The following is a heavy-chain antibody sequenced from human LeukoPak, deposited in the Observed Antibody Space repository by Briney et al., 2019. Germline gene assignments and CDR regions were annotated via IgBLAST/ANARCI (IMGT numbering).Heavy chain of an antibody. Sequence: ASVKVSCKASGYTFTSYDINWVRQATGQGLEWMGWMNPNSGNTGYAQKLQRRVTMTRNTSISTAYMELSSLRSEDTAVYYCARGVTYGTSYYFFYYMDVWGKGTTVTVSS. CDR3: ARGVTYGTSYYFFYYMDV. CDR2: MNPNSGNT. D-gene: IGHD3-10*01. CDR1: GYTFTSYD. J-gene: IGHJ6*03. V-gene: IGHV1-8*01.